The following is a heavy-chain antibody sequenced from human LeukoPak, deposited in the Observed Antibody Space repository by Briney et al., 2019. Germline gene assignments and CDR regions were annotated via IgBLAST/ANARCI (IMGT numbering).Heavy chain of an antibody. CDR3: AKDRARPNIVATTRIGYYFDY. CDR1: EFHFSTHG. D-gene: IGHD5-12*01. Sequence: PGGTLRLPCAASEFHFSTHGMNCVRQAPGKGLEWVSGISPSGDITYYADSVKGRFTISRDNSKNTLYLQMNSLRAEDTAVYYCAKDRARPNIVATTRIGYYFDYWGQGTLVTVSS. J-gene: IGHJ4*02. V-gene: IGHV3-23*01. CDR2: ISPSGDIT.